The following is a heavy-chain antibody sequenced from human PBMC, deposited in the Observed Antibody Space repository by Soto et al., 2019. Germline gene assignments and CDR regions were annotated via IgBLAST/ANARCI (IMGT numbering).Heavy chain of an antibody. CDR2: ISTTGGHV. D-gene: IGHD2-8*01. CDR3: VSQPQWARSFES. CDR1: GFLFRNYE. Sequence: EVRLVESGGDLVKSGGSLRLSCVGSGFLFRNYEMNWVRQAPGKGLEWLAHISTTGGHVSESDSVKGRFTISRDNTKHTLYLQMNRLRTEDTGFYYCVSQPQWARSFESWGQGTLVNVSS. J-gene: IGHJ4*02. V-gene: IGHV3-48*03.